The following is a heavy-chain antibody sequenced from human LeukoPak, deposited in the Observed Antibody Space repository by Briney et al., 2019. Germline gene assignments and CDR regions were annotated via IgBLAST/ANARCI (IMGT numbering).Heavy chain of an antibody. D-gene: IGHD6-19*01. V-gene: IGHV1-69*06. CDR3: AREGSGSNDVFNI. CDR1: GGTFSSYA. Sequence: ASVKVSCKASGGTFSSYAISWVRQAPGQGLEWMGGIIPIFGTANYAQKFQGRVTITADKSTSTAYMELSSLRSEDTAVYYCAREGSGSNDVFNIGGKGQMVTVSS. CDR2: IIPIFGTA. J-gene: IGHJ3*02.